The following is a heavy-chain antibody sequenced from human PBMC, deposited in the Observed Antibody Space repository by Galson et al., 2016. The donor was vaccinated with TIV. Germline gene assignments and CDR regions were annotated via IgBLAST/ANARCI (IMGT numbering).Heavy chain of an antibody. J-gene: IGHJ4*02. CDR3: AKMDSSGLSYARRFDY. D-gene: IGHD3-22*01. V-gene: IGHV3-23*01. Sequence: SLRLSCAVSGFTFSSHAMSWVRQAPGKGLEWVSGISGGGGRTYYADSVKGRFTISRDNSKSTLYLQLDSLRVEDTAVYYCAKMDSSGLSYARRFDYWGQGTLVTVSS. CDR2: ISGGGGRT. CDR1: GFTFSSHA.